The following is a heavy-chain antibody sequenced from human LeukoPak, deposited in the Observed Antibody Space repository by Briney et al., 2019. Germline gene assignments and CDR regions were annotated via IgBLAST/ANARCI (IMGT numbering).Heavy chain of an antibody. Sequence: SETLSLTCTVSGGSISTYSWTWVRQSPGKGLEWIGSVVTTTTKYSPALRSRVAISVDTSKNQFSLRLESVTTADTAVYYCARDTTVASGMQFWGQGALVTVPS. J-gene: IGHJ4*02. CDR3: ARDTTVASGMQF. CDR2: VVTTTT. V-gene: IGHV4-4*07. CDR1: GGSISTYS. D-gene: IGHD6-19*01.